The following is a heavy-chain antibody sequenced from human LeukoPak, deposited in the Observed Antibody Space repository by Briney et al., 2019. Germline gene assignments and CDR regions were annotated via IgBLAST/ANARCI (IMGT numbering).Heavy chain of an antibody. V-gene: IGHV4-34*01. CDR2: INHSGST. CDR3: ARQGKSGGWVGSYYYYGMDV. D-gene: IGHD6-19*01. J-gene: IGHJ6*02. CDR1: GGSFSGYY. Sequence: SETLSLTCAVYGGSFSGYYWSWIRQPPGKGLEWIGEINHSGSTNYNPSLKSRVTISVDTSKNQFSLKLSSVTAADTAVYYCARQGKSGGWVGSYYYYGMDVWGQGTTVTVSS.